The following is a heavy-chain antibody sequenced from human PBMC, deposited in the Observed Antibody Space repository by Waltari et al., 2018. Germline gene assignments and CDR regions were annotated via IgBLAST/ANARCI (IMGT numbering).Heavy chain of an antibody. CDR2: ISGYNGNT. CDR1: GYTFTYYG. D-gene: IGHD3-9*01. Sequence: QVQLVQSGDEVKKPGASLKVSCTASGYTFTYYGISWLRQAPGQGLEWMGYISGYNGNTNYAQKFQGRVTMTTDASTTTAYMELRSLKSDDTAVYYCARGGDFDWWTYYFDYWGQGTLVTVSS. CDR3: ARGGDFDWWTYYFDY. J-gene: IGHJ4*02. V-gene: IGHV1-18*01.